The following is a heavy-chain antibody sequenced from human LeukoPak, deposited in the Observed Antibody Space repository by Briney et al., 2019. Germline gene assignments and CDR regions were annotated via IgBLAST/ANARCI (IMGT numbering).Heavy chain of an antibody. CDR2: IKSKTDGGTT. Sequence: KAGGSLRLSCAASGFTFSNAWMSWVRQAPGKGLEWVGRIKSKTDGGTTDYAAPVKGRFTISRDDSKNTLYLQMNSLKTEDTAEYYCTTSLDDSNYYDSSGYFLYFDYWGQGTLVTVSS. V-gene: IGHV3-15*01. CDR1: GFTFSNAW. J-gene: IGHJ4*02. D-gene: IGHD3-22*01. CDR3: TTSLDDSNYYDSSGYFLYFDY.